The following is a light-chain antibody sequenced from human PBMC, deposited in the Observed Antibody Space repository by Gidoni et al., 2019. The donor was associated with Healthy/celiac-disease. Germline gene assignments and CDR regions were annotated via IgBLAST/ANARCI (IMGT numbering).Light chain of an antibody. Sequence: QSALTQPASVPGSPGHSITISCTGTSSDVGSYNLVSWYQQHPAKAPKLLIYEGSKRPSGVSNRFSGSKSGNTSSLTISGLQAEDEADYYCCSYAGSSTFVFGGGTKLTVL. CDR2: EGS. J-gene: IGLJ2*01. CDR3: CSYAGSSTFV. CDR1: SSDVGSYNL. V-gene: IGLV2-23*01.